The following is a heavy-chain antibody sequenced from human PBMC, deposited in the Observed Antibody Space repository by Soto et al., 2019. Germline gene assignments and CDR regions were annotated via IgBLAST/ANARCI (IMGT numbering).Heavy chain of an antibody. D-gene: IGHD3-16*01. CDR2: IYSGGYT. J-gene: IGHJ4*02. V-gene: IGHV3-53*01. CDR3: ATQGGGGGY. Sequence: EVQLVESGGGLIQPGGSLRLSCAVSGFTVSNNYMSWVRQAPGKGLEGVSVIYSGGYTAYGDSVKGRFTISRDNSKNTLYLQIKSPGADDAGVYCWATQGGGGGYWGQGTLVTVSS. CDR1: GFTVSNNY.